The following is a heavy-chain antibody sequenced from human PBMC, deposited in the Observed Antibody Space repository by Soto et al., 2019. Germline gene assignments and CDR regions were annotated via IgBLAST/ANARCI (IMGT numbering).Heavy chain of an antibody. J-gene: IGHJ4*02. V-gene: IGHV4-4*01. Sequence: GRCISKKHRWCWLRQPPGKGLEWIGEVYHSGSDNYNPSLKSRVSMSVDKSKNQFSLRLSSVTAADTALYFCARIAVVRSALDYCGQGTLVTVS. CDR2: VYHSGSD. CDR3: ARIAVVRSALDY. D-gene: IGHD2-15*01. CDR1: GRCISKKHR.